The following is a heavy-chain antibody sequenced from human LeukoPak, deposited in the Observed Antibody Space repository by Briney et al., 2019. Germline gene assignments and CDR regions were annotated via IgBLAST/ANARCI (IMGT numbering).Heavy chain of an antibody. V-gene: IGHV4-30-2*01. D-gene: IGHD6-6*01. CDR1: GGSISSGGYY. CDR2: IYHSGST. CDR3: ARDEGYEYSSSSTRFDP. Sequence: SQTLSLTCTVSGGSISSGGYYWSWIRQPPGKGLEWIGYIYHSGSTYYNPSLKSRVTISVDRSKNQFSLKLSSVTAADAAVYYCARDEGYEYSSSSTRFDPWGQGTLVTVSS. J-gene: IGHJ5*02.